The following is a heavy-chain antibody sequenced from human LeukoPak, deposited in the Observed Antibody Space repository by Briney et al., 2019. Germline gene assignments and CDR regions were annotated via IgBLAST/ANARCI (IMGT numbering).Heavy chain of an antibody. V-gene: IGHV4-30-2*01. Sequence: PSETLSLTCTVSGGSISSGGYYWSWIRQPPGKGLEWIGYIYHSGSTYYNPSLKSRVTISVDRSKNQFSLKLSSVTAADTAVYYCARDGGGGSSSSPYYYYMDVWGKGTTVTVSS. D-gene: IGHD6-6*01. CDR2: IYHSGST. CDR3: ARDGGGGSSSSPYYYYMDV. J-gene: IGHJ6*03. CDR1: GGSISSGGYY.